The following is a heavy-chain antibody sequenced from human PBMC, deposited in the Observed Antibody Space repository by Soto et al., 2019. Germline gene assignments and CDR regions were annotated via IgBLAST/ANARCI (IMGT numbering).Heavy chain of an antibody. V-gene: IGHV1-46*01. J-gene: IGHJ4*02. CDR3: ARDKDSSARPRAEFDY. CDR2: INPSDGTT. Sequence: QGHLVQSGAEVKRPGASVRVSCESSGYMFTSYFIHWVRQAPGQGLEWGGVINPSDGTTTYAQKFQARITMTRDTSTTTVDMELSSLRSEDTAVYYCARDKDSSARPRAEFDYWGKGTLITVSS. D-gene: IGHD6-19*01. CDR1: GYMFTSYF.